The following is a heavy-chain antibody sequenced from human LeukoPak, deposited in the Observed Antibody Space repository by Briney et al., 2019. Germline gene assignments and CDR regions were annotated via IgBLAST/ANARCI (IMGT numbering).Heavy chain of an antibody. CDR3: ASTLRTYYSDSSGYYPLDY. Sequence: KASETLSLTCTVSNYSINSGSYWGWIRQPPGKGLEWIGSVYHSGSTHYNPSLKSRVSISVDTSKNQFSLRLTSLTAADTAVYYCASTLRTYYSDSSGYYPLDYWGQGTLVTVSS. D-gene: IGHD3-22*01. CDR2: VYHSGST. V-gene: IGHV4-38-2*02. CDR1: NYSINSGSY. J-gene: IGHJ4*02.